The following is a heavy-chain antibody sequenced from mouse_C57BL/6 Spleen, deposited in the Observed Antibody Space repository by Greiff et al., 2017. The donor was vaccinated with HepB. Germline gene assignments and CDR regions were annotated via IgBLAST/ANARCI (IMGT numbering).Heavy chain of an antibody. V-gene: IGHV1-64*01. CDR2: IHPNSGST. J-gene: IGHJ4*01. CDR1: GYTFTSYW. D-gene: IGHD2-4*01. Sequence: QVQLQQPGAELVKPGASVKLSCKASGYTFTSYWMHWVKQRPGQGLEWIGMIHPNSGSTNYNEKFKSKATLTVDKSSSTAYMQLSSLTSEDSAVYYCARSGTMIPYYAMDYWGQGTSVTVSS. CDR3: ARSGTMIPYYAMDY.